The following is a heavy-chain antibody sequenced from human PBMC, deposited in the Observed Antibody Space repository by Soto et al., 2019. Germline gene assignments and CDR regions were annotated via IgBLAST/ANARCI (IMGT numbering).Heavy chain of an antibody. CDR3: AKSLVTPSDAFDL. D-gene: IGHD2-21*02. V-gene: IGHV3-23*01. Sequence: ESLKISCAASGFTFGNYAMNWVRQAPGKGLEWISSISDPGTSTYYANSVKGRFSMSRDNSKNTLFLQMNRLRADDTAVYFCAKSLVTPSDAFDLWGRGTLVTVSS. CDR1: GFTFGNYA. J-gene: IGHJ3*01. CDR2: ISDPGTST.